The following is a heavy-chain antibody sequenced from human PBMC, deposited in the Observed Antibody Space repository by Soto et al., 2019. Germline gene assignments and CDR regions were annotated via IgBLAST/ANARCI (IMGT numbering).Heavy chain of an antibody. D-gene: IGHD3-10*01. Sequence: PGESLKISCKGSGYSFTSYWITWVRQMPGKGLEWMGRIDPSDSYTNYSPSFQGHVTISADKPISTAYLQWSSLKASDTAMYYCARLLVSGSYWFPWGQGTLVTVSS. V-gene: IGHV5-10-1*01. J-gene: IGHJ5*02. CDR3: ARLLVSGSYWFP. CDR1: GYSFTSYW. CDR2: IDPSDSYT.